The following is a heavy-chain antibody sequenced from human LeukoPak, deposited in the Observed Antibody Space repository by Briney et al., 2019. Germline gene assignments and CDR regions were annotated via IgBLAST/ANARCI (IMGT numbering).Heavy chain of an antibody. CDR1: GFTSIAYA. Sequence: GGSLRLSCVGSGFTSIAYALTWARQAPGKGLEWVSVIYSGGSTYYADSVKGRFTISRDNSKNTLYLQMNSLRAEDTAVYYCARELQGDYEFWFDPWGQGTLVTVSS. V-gene: IGHV3-53*01. CDR3: ARELQGDYEFWFDP. CDR2: IYSGGST. J-gene: IGHJ5*02. D-gene: IGHD4-17*01.